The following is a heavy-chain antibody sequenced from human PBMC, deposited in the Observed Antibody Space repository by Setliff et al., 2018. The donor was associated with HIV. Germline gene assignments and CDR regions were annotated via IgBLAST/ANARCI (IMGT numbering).Heavy chain of an antibody. CDR2: IYYSGST. CDR3: ARGGGITWRSYSFDY. V-gene: IGHV4-59*12. J-gene: IGHJ4*01. CDR1: GGSISSYY. D-gene: IGHD3-10*01. Sequence: LSLTCTVSGGSISSYYWSWIRQPPGKGLEWIGYIYYSGSTNYNPSLKSRVTISVDTSKSQFSLRLSSVSAADTALYYCARGGGITWRSYSFDYWGHGTLVTVSS.